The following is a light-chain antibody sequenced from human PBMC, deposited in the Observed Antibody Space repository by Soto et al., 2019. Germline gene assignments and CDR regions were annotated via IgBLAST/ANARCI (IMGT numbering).Light chain of an antibody. Sequence: DIQMTQSPSTLSASVGDRVTITCRASQTVSSWLAWYQQKPGKAPKLLIYEASTLESGVPSRFRGSGSGTEFSLTISSLQPDDFDSYYCQQFHRCPVTFGQGTKLEI. CDR1: QTVSSW. V-gene: IGKV1-5*03. J-gene: IGKJ2*01. CDR3: QQFHRCPVT. CDR2: EAS.